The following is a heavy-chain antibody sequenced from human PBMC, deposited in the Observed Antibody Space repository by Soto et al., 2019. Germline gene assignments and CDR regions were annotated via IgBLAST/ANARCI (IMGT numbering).Heavy chain of an antibody. CDR1: GGTLSDHG. Sequence: QVQLEQSGAEVKKPGSSVKVSCKASGGTLSDHGVAWLRQAPGQGLEWMGGTIPVFNTAKYAQKFQGRVNVTEDKFTNIPYMELSSMRSEDTAFYFCARGVYGSGNYYTGPSAFDIWGQGTMVIVSS. J-gene: IGHJ3*02. V-gene: IGHV1-69*06. D-gene: IGHD3-10*01. CDR2: TIPVFNTA. CDR3: ARGVYGSGNYYTGPSAFDI.